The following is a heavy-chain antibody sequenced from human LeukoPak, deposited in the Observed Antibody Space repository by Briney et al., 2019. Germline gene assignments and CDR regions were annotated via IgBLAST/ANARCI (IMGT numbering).Heavy chain of an antibody. CDR3: AREGMIAAAGSWFDP. D-gene: IGHD6-13*01. CDR2: ISYDGSNK. V-gene: IGHV3-30-3*01. Sequence: GGSRRLSCAASGFTFGSFALHWVRRPPGRGRGWVEFISYDGSNKYYADSVKGRFTISRDNSKNTLYLQMNSLRAEDTAVYYCAREGMIAAAGSWFDPWGQGTLVTVSS. CDR1: GFTFGSFA. J-gene: IGHJ5*02.